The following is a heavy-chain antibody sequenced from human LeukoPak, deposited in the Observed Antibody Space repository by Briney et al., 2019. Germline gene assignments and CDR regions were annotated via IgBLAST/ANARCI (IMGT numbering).Heavy chain of an antibody. V-gene: IGHV4-59*08. D-gene: IGHD1-14*01. Sequence: SDTLSLTCTLSCVPISSYYWSWIRQPPGKGLGGSWYIYYSGSTTYNPALKSRVTISINKSKNQFSLKLGSVTAADTAVYYCASSPAADSRSFDYWGQGTLVTVSS. J-gene: IGHJ4*02. CDR3: ASSPAADSRSFDY. CDR1: CVPISSYY. CDR2: IYYSGST.